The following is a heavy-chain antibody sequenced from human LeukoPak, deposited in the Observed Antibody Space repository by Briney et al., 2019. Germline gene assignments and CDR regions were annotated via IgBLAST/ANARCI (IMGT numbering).Heavy chain of an antibody. D-gene: IGHD6-6*01. V-gene: IGHV3-21*01. CDR3: ARRGSSSSGQFDY. Sequence: GGSLRLSCAASGFTFSSYNMNWVRQAPGKGLEWVSSISSSSSYIYYADSVKGRFTISRDNAKNSLYLQMNSLRAEDTAVYYCARRGSSSSGQFDYWGQGTLVTVSS. CDR2: ISSSSSYI. J-gene: IGHJ4*02. CDR1: GFTFSSYN.